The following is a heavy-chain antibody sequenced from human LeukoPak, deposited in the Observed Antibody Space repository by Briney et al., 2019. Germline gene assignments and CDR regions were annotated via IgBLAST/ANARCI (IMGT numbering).Heavy chain of an antibody. V-gene: IGHV3-53*01. CDR1: GFTVSSNY. J-gene: IGHJ6*03. CDR3: ASNSGYDLGYFYMDV. Sequence: GGSLRLSCAASGFTVSSNYMSWVRQAPGKGLEWVSVIYSGGSTYYADSVKGRFTISRDNSKNTLYLQMNSLRAEDTAVYYCASNSGYDLGYFYMDVWGKGTTVTVSS. CDR2: IYSGGST. D-gene: IGHD5-12*01.